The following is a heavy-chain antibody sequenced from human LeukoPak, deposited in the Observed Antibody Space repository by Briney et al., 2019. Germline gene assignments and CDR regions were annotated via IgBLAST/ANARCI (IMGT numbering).Heavy chain of an antibody. CDR2: ISTSSSYI. D-gene: IGHD3-10*02. Sequence: GGSLRLSCAASGFTFSIYTMNWVRQAPGKGLEWVSSISTSSSYIYYADSVKGRFTISRDNAKNSLYLQMNSLRAEDTAVYYCAELGITMIGGVWGKGTTVTISS. CDR1: GFTFSIYT. J-gene: IGHJ6*04. V-gene: IGHV3-21*01. CDR3: AELGITMIGGV.